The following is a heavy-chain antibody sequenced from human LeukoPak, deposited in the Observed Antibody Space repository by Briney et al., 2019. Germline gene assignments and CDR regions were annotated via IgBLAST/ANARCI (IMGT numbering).Heavy chain of an antibody. D-gene: IGHD3-22*01. J-gene: IGHJ4*02. CDR2: IYYSGST. CDR3: ARQVDYYDSSGYYGTSDY. V-gene: IGHV4-59*08. CDR1: GGSISSYY. Sequence: SETLSLTCTVSGGSISSYYWSWIRQPPGKGLEWIGYIYYSGSTNYNPSLKSRVTISVDTSKNQFSLKLSSVTAADTAVYYCARQVDYYDSSGYYGTSDYWGQGTLVTVSS.